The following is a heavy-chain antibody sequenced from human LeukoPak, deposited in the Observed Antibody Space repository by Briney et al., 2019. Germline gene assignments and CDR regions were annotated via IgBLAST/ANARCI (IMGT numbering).Heavy chain of an antibody. D-gene: IGHD6-19*01. J-gene: IGHJ4*02. Sequence: GASVEVSCKASGGTLGRYPVNWVRQAPAQGLQWMGRITPLLGTANYAQKFQGRVTITTDESTSTAYMELSSLRSEDTAVYYCAGAVAGTGGFGYWGQGTLVTVSS. CDR3: AGAVAGTGGFGY. CDR2: ITPLLGTA. V-gene: IGHV1-69*11. CDR1: GGTLGRYP.